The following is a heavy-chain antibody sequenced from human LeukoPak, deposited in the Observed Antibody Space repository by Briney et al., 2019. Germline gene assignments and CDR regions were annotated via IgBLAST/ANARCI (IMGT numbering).Heavy chain of an antibody. CDR1: GFTFSSYA. V-gene: IGHV3-30*03. J-gene: IGHJ4*02. CDR2: ISYDGSNK. Sequence: GGSLRLSCAASGFTFSSYAMSWVRQAPGKGLEWVAVISYDGSNKYYADSVKGRFTISRDNSKNTLYLQMNSLRAEDTAVYYCARDQGDLTLPSSGADYWGQGTLVTVSS. CDR3: ARDQGDLTLPSSGADY. D-gene: IGHD3-10*01.